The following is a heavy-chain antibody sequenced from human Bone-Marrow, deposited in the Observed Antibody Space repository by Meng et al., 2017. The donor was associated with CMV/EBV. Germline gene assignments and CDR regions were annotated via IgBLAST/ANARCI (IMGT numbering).Heavy chain of an antibody. V-gene: IGHV1-2*02. CDR3: ASVTVTTGGWFDP. J-gene: IGHJ5*02. CDR2: INPNSGGT. CDR1: GYTFTGYY. Sequence: ASVKVSCKASGYTFTGYYMHWVRQAPGQGLEWMGWINPNSGGTNYAQKFQGRVTMTRDTSISTAYMELSRLRSEDTAVYYCASVTVTTGGWFDPWGQGTLVTVSS. D-gene: IGHD4-11*01.